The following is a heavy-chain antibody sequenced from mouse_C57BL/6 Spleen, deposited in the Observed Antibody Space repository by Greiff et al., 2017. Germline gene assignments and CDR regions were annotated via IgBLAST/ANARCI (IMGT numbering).Heavy chain of an antibody. CDR2: IDPSDSYT. J-gene: IGHJ1*03. V-gene: IGHV1-69*01. CDR3: ARPSYYGSSYGYFDV. CDR1: GYTFTSYW. Sequence: QVQLQQPGAELVMPGASVKLSCKASGYTFTSYWMHWVKQRPGQGLEWIGEIDPSDSYTNYNQKFKGKSTLTVDKSSSTAYMQLSSLTSEDSAVYYCARPSYYGSSYGYFDVWGTGTTGTVAS. D-gene: IGHD1-1*01.